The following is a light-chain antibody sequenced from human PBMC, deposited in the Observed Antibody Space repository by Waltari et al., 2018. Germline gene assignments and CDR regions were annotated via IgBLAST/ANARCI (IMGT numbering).Light chain of an antibody. CDR1: NIGGKT. CDR3: QVWEGSSDHYV. Sequence: SYVLTQPASVSVAPGKTARITCEGNNIGGKTVHWYQLRPGQAPVLVVHDDSDRPSGIPERFSGSNSGNTAPLTISGVEVGDEGDYYCQVWEGSSDHYVFGTGTAVSV. V-gene: IGLV3-21*03. J-gene: IGLJ1*01. CDR2: DDS.